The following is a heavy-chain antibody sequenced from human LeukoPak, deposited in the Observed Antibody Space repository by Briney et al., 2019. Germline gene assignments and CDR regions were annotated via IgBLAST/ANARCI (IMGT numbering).Heavy chain of an antibody. Sequence: KSSETLCLTCTVSGGSISGYYWSWIRQPPGKGLEWIGEINHSGSTNYNPSLKSRVTISVDTSKNQFSLKLSSVTAADTAVYYCARGILTGYDFAIDFYYMDVWGKGTTVTISS. CDR2: INHSGST. CDR3: ARGILTGYDFAIDFYYMDV. J-gene: IGHJ6*03. V-gene: IGHV4-34*01. D-gene: IGHD3-9*01. CDR1: GGSISGYY.